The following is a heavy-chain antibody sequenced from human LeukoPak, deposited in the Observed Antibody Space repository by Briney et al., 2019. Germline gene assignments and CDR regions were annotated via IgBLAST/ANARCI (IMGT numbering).Heavy chain of an antibody. Sequence: GGSLRLSCAASGFTSSDYYMSWIRQAPGKGLEWVSYISSSGSTIYYADSLKGQFTISKDNSKNMLHLQINLLRAQHTPVYDCGNMGIYGSSWYSELDVFDIWGQGTMVSVSS. CDR1: GFTSSDYY. CDR3: GNMGIYGSSWYSELDVFDI. CDR2: ISSSGSTI. J-gene: IGHJ3*02. V-gene: IGHV3-11*04. D-gene: IGHD2-15*01.